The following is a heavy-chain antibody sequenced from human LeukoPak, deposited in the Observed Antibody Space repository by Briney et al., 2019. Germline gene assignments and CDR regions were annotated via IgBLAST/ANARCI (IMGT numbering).Heavy chain of an antibody. V-gene: IGHV4-38-2*02. CDR2: IYHSGST. J-gene: IGHJ4*02. CDR1: GYSISSGYY. Sequence: SETLSLTCTVSGYSISSGYYWGWIRQPPGKGLEWIGSIYHSGSTYYNPSLKSRVTISVDTSKNQFSLKLSSVTAADTAMYYCARGSGSQGLDYWGQGTLVTVSS. CDR3: ARGSGSQGLDY. D-gene: IGHD1-26*01.